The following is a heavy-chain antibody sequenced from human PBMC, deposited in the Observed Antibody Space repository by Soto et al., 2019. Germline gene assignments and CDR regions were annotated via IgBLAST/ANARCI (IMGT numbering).Heavy chain of an antibody. Sequence: SETLSLTCTGSGGSISRSSYYLGWILQPPGKGLEWIGSIYYSGSTYYNPSLKSRVTISVDTSKNQFSLKLSSVTAADTAVYYCARRSIRDYVIFNGYSYYQYRMAVWAQGTTVIVSS. CDR2: IYYSGST. D-gene: IGHD3-9*01. CDR3: ARRSIRDYVIFNGYSYYQYRMAV. V-gene: IGHV4-39*01. J-gene: IGHJ6*02. CDR1: GGSISRSSYY.